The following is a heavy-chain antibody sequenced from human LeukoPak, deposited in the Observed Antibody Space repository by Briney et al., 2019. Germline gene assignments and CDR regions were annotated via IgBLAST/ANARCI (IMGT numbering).Heavy chain of an antibody. CDR2: ISDSGVYI. J-gene: IGHJ6*02. CDR1: GFTFSSYA. CDR3: AKDRDSGSCYYYYGMDV. Sequence: TGGSLRLSCAASGFTFSSYAMSWVRQAPGKGLEWVSDISDSGVYIYYADSVKGRLTISRDNSKNTLYLQMIGLRADDTAVYYCAKDRDSGSCYYYYGMDVWGQGTTVTVSS. V-gene: IGHV3-23*01. D-gene: IGHD1-26*01.